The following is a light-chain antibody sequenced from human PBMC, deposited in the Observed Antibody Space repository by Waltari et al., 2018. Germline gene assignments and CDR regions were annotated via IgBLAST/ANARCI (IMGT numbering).Light chain of an antibody. J-gene: IGKJ4*01. V-gene: IGKV3-15*01. CDR2: GAS. CDR1: KSIRSH. Sequence: EIVMTQSPATLSVSQGESATLPCRPSKSIRSHLAWYQQKPGQAPRLLIFGASSRATGIPVRFSGSGSGTEFTLTISSLQPEDFAVYYCQQYNNWPPLTFGGGTKVEIK. CDR3: QQYNNWPPLT.